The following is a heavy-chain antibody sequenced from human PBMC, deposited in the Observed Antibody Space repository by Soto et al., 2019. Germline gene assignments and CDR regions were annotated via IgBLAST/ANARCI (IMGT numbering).Heavy chain of an antibody. J-gene: IGHJ4*02. Sequence: QVQLVQSGAEVKKPGSSVKVSCKASGGTFSSYTISWVRQAPGQGLEWMGRIIPILGIANYAQKFQGRVTITADKSTSTAYMELSSLRSEDTAVYYCARGRGYSTSYYFDYWGQGTLVTVSS. CDR2: IIPILGIA. D-gene: IGHD3-3*01. CDR3: ARGRGYSTSYYFDY. CDR1: GGTFSSYT. V-gene: IGHV1-69*02.